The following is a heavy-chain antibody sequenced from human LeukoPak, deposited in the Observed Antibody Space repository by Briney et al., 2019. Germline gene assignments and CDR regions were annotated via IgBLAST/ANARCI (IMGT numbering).Heavy chain of an antibody. CDR1: GGSISSSSSY. Sequence: PSETLSLTCTVSGGSISSSSSYWGWIRQPPGKGLEWIGSIYYSGSTYYNPSLKSRVTISVDTSKNQFSLKLSSVTAADTAVYYCAREYCSSTSCYKSPFDYWGQGTLVTVSS. V-gene: IGHV4-39*01. CDR2: IYYSGST. D-gene: IGHD2-2*02. J-gene: IGHJ4*02. CDR3: AREYCSSTSCYKSPFDY.